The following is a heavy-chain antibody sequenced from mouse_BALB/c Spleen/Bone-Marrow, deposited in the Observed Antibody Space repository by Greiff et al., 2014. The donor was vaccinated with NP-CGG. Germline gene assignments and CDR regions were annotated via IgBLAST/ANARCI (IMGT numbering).Heavy chain of an antibody. CDR3: EREEIRWLLSYAMDY. Sequence: EVQVVESGGGLVKPGGSLKLSCAASGFTFSDYYMYWVRQTPEKRPEWVATISDGGSYTYYPDSVKGRFTISRDNAKNNLYLQRSRRKEEEKERDEGEREEIRWLLSYAMDYWGQGTSVT. CDR2: ISDGGSYT. V-gene: IGHV5-4*02. CDR1: GFTFSDYY. D-gene: IGHD2-3*01. J-gene: IGHJ4*01.